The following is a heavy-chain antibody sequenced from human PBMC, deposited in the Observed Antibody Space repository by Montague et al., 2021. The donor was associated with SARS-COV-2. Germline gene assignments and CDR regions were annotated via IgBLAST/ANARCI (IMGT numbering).Heavy chain of an antibody. CDR3: ARDGDIVVVPVAFDI. D-gene: IGHD2-2*01. V-gene: IGHV3-30-3*01. CDR2: IACDGSNK. J-gene: IGHJ3*02. Sequence: SLRLSCAASGFTFSTYAMSWVRQAPGKGLEWVSVIACDGSNKYYADSVKGRFTISRDNSKNTLYLQMNSLRAEDTTVYYCARDGDIVVVPVAFDIWGQGTMVTVSS. CDR1: GFTFSTYA.